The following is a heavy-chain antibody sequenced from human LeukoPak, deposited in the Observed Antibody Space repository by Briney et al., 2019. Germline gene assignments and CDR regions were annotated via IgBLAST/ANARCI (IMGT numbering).Heavy chain of an antibody. V-gene: IGHV1-2*02. Sequence: GASVKVSCKASGYTFTSYYMHWVRQAPGQGLEWMGWINPNSGGTNYAQKFQGRVTMTRDTSISTAYMELSRLRSDDTAVYYCARGRVGATILGPFDYWGQGTLVTVSS. J-gene: IGHJ4*02. CDR1: GYTFTSYY. D-gene: IGHD1-26*01. CDR3: ARGRVGATILGPFDY. CDR2: INPNSGGT.